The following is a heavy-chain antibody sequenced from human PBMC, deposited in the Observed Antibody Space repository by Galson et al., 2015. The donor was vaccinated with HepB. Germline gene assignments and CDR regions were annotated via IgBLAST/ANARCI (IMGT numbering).Heavy chain of an antibody. Sequence: SLRLSCAASGFTFSSYAMSWVRQAPGKGLEWVSAIGGSGGSTYYADSVKGRFTISRDNSKNTLYLQMNSLRAEDTAVYYCAGDFYDSSGYYGGFDYWGQGTLVTVSS. CDR2: IGGSGGST. CDR3: AGDFYDSSGYYGGFDY. CDR1: GFTFSSYA. J-gene: IGHJ4*02. D-gene: IGHD3-22*01. V-gene: IGHV3-23*01.